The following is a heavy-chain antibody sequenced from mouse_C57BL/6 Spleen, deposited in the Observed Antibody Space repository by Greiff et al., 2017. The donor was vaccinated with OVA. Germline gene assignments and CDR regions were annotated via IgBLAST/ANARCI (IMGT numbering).Heavy chain of an antibody. Sequence: DVKLVESGGGLVQPGGSLSLSCAASGFTFTDYYMSWVRQPPGKALEWLGFIRNKANGYTTEYSASVKGRFTISRDNSQSILYLQVNALRAEDSATYYCARYLTTVVAPYAMDYWGQGTSVTVSS. D-gene: IGHD1-1*01. CDR2: IRNKANGYTT. J-gene: IGHJ4*01. V-gene: IGHV7-3*01. CDR3: ARYLTTVVAPYAMDY. CDR1: GFTFTDYY.